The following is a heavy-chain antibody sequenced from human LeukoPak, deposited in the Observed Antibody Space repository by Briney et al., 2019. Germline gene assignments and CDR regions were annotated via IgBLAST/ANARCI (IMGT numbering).Heavy chain of an antibody. V-gene: IGHV3-11*01. J-gene: IGHJ3*01. CDR3: ARALYDALDV. CDR2: ISLSDSTM. Sequence: GESLRLSCEASGFTFSDYFTSWIRHAPRKGPEWGSYISLSDSTMFYAYSVKGRFTVTRHNAKTSVYLELSSLRDEDTAVYYCARALYDALDVWGEGTKVAVSS. CDR1: GFTFSDYF.